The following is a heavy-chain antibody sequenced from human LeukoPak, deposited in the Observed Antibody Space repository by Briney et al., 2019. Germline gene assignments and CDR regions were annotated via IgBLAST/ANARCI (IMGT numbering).Heavy chain of an antibody. Sequence: GGSLRLSCAASGLILRGSWMNWVRQAPGKGLEWVASISPDGSGKGLVASVRGRFTISRDDAENSLYLQMNGLRVEDTAVYYCARDFAYKKFDYWGRGTLVTVSS. V-gene: IGHV3-7*03. CDR2: ISPDGSGK. CDR1: GLILRGSW. CDR3: ARDFAYKKFDY. J-gene: IGHJ4*02. D-gene: IGHD2-21*01.